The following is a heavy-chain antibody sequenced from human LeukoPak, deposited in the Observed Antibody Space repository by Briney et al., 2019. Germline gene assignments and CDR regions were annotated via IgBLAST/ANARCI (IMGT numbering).Heavy chain of an antibody. D-gene: IGHD3-9*01. CDR3: ARSSLYDILTGSQLYYYYYMDV. J-gene: IGHJ6*03. CDR2: IYTSGST. Sequence: SETLSLTCTVSGGSISSYYWSWIRQPAGKGLEWIGRIYTSGSTNYNPSLKSRVTMSVDTSKNQFSLKLSSVTAADTAVYYCARSSLYDILTGSQLYYYYYMDVWGKGTTVTVSS. CDR1: GGSISSYY. V-gene: IGHV4-4*07.